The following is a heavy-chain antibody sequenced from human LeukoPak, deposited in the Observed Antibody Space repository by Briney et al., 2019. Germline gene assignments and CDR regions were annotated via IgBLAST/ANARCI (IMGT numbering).Heavy chain of an antibody. Sequence: GGSLRLSCAASGFTVGTNYMSWVRQAPGKGLEWVSVIYSGGSTYYADSVKGRFTISRDNSKSTLYLQMNSPRAEDTAVYYCARELRYDNSDSGAFWGQGTVVTVSS. V-gene: IGHV3-53*01. CDR1: GFTVGTNY. D-gene: IGHD3-22*01. CDR2: IYSGGST. J-gene: IGHJ3*01. CDR3: ARELRYDNSDSGAF.